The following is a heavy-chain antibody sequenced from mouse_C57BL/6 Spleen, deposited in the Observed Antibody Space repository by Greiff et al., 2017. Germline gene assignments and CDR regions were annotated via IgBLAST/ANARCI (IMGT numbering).Heavy chain of an antibody. CDR3: TTSPVAGDY. Sequence: EVQLQQSGAELVRPGASVKLSCTASGFNIKDDYMHWVKQRPEQGLEWIGWIDPENGDTEYASKFQGKATITADTSSNTSYLQRSSLTSEDTAVYYCTTSPVAGDYWGQGTTLTVSS. CDR2: IDPENGDT. D-gene: IGHD1-1*01. J-gene: IGHJ2*01. CDR1: GFNIKDDY. V-gene: IGHV14-4*01.